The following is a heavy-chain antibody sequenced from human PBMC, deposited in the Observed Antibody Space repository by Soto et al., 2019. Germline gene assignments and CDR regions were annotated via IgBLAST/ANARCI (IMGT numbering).Heavy chain of an antibody. V-gene: IGHV5-51*01. CDR3: ARGSVVPASYYYYGMDV. D-gene: IGHD2-2*01. CDR2: IYPGDSDT. Sequence: GESLKISCKCSGYSFTSYWIGWVRQMPGKGLEWMGIIYPGDSDTRYSPSFQGQVAISADKSISTAYLQWSSLKASDTAMYYCARGSVVPASYYYYGMDVWGQGTTVTVSS. J-gene: IGHJ6*02. CDR1: GYSFTSYW.